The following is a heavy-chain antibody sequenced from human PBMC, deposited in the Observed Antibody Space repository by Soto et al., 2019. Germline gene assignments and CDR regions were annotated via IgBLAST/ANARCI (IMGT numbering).Heavy chain of an antibody. V-gene: IGHV3-72*01. D-gene: IGHD3-22*01. CDR1: GFTFSDHY. CDR3: ARVGYDSSGYVDY. Sequence: EVQLVESGGGLVQPGGSLRLSCAASGFTFSDHYMDWVRQAPGKGLEWVGRTRNKANSYTTEYAASVKGRFTISRDDSKNSLYLQMNSLKTEDTAVYYCARVGYDSSGYVDYWGQGTLVTVSS. J-gene: IGHJ4*02. CDR2: TRNKANSYTT.